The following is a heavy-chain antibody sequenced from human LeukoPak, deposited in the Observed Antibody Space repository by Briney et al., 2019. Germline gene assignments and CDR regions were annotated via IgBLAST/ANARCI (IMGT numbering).Heavy chain of an antibody. Sequence: GGSLRLSCAASGFIFSSYWMHWVRHAPGKGLAWVSRINTDGSSTSYADSVKGRFTISRDNAKNSLYLQMNSLRAEDTAVYYCARDPTELGAFDIWGQGTMVTVSS. J-gene: IGHJ3*02. D-gene: IGHD1-7*01. CDR2: INTDGSST. V-gene: IGHV3-74*01. CDR3: ARDPTELGAFDI. CDR1: GFIFSSYW.